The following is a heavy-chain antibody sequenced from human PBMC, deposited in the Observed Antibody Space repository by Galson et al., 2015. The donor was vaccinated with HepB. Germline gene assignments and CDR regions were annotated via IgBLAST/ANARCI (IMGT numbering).Heavy chain of an antibody. J-gene: IGHJ6*03. D-gene: IGHD6-13*01. Sequence: SLRLSCAASGFTFSSYWMSWVRQAPGKGLEWVANIKQDGSEKYYVDSVKGRFTISRDNAKNSLYLQMNSLRAEDTAVYYCARERAHSSSGYGSYYYMDVWGKGTMVTVSS. V-gene: IGHV3-7*01. CDR3: ARERAHSSSGYGSYYYMDV. CDR1: GFTFSSYW. CDR2: IKQDGSEK.